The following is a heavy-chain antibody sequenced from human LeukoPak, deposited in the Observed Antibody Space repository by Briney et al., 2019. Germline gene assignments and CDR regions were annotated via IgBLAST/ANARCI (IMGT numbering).Heavy chain of an antibody. CDR2: IYTSGST. V-gene: IGHV4-4*09. J-gene: IGHJ4*02. CDR1: GGSISSYY. CDR3: ARHRGGETDFWSGYSSYYFDY. D-gene: IGHD3-3*01. Sequence: SETLSLTCTVSGGSISSYYWSWIRQPPGKGLEWIGYIYTSGSTNYNPSLKSRVTISVDTSKNQFSLKLGSVTAADTAVYYCARHRGGETDFWSGYSSYYFDYWGQGTLVTVSS.